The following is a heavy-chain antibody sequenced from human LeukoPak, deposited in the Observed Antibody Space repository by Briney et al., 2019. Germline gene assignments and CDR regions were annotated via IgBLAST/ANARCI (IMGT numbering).Heavy chain of an antibody. CDR1: GGSISSSTNW. CDR3: ARVTGCMIEDYFDY. Sequence: SRTLSLTCAVSGGSISSSTNWWSWVRQPPGKGLEWIGEIYHSGGTNYNPSLKSRITISVDKSQNQFSLKVNSLTAADTAVYYCARVTGCMIEDYFDYWGQGTLVTVSS. CDR2: IYHSGGT. J-gene: IGHJ4*02. D-gene: IGHD3-22*01. V-gene: IGHV4-4*02.